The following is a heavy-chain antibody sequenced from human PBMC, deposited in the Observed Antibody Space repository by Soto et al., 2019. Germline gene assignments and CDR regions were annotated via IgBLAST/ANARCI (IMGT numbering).Heavy chain of an antibody. CDR2: IFYSGST. V-gene: IGHV4-39*01. J-gene: IGHJ6*02. Sequence: SETLSLTCTVSGGSISSSSYYWGWIRQPPGKGLEWIGSIFYSGSTYYNPSLKSRVTISVDTSKNQFSLKLSSVTAADTAVYYCASEYCSGGSCPLYYGMDVWGQGTTVTVSS. CDR1: GGSISSSSYY. CDR3: ASEYCSGGSCPLYYGMDV. D-gene: IGHD2-15*01.